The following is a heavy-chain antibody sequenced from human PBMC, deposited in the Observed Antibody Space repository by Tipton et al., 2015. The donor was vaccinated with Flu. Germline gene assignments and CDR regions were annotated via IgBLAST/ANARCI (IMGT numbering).Heavy chain of an antibody. Sequence: TLSLTCTVSGGSISSSISYWSWVRQSPGKGLEWIGSTYYDNTYYNPSLKSRVTMSADTSKNQFSLRLSAVTAADTAVYYCARDTSVGAFYDHWGQGALVFVSS. V-gene: IGHV4-39*07. CDR2: TYYDNT. CDR3: ARDTSVGAFYDH. J-gene: IGHJ5*02. CDR1: GGSISSSISY. D-gene: IGHD1-26*01.